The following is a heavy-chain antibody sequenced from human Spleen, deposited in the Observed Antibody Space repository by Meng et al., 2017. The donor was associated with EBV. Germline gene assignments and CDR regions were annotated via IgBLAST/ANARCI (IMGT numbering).Heavy chain of an antibody. CDR3: ARWAGGVCFYCDY. CDR1: GEVLSGFY. V-gene: IGHV4-34*01. CDR2: INHSGSN. J-gene: IGHJ4*02. Sequence: LQQCGAGLLKPSETLAPTCAVYGEVLSGFYWTWIRQPPGKGLEWIGEINHSGSNNYNPSLKSRVTISVDTSKNQFSMKLNSVTAADTAVYYCARWAGGVCFYCDYWGQGTLVTVSS. D-gene: IGHD2-8*02.